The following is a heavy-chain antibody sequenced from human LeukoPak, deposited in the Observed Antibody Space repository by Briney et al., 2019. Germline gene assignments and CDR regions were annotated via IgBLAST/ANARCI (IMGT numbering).Heavy chain of an antibody. CDR3: AREFNMTEVVSDAFDI. Sequence: PSETLSLTCTVSGGSISRYSWNWIRQPAGKGLEWIGRIYTSGSTNYNPSLKSRVTMSADTSKNQVSLKLNAVTAADTAVYYCAREFNMTEVVSDAFDIWGQGTMVTVSS. V-gene: IGHV4-4*07. CDR1: GGSISRYS. CDR2: IYTSGST. D-gene: IGHD3-22*01. J-gene: IGHJ3*02.